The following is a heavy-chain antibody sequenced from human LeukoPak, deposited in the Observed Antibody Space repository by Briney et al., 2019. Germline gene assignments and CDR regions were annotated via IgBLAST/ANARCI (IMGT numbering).Heavy chain of an antibody. CDR2: INYSGST. CDR3: ARAMVRGDFDY. D-gene: IGHD3-10*01. Sequence: SETLSLTCTVSGGSISNYYWSWIRQPPGKGLEWIAYINYSGSTNYNPSLKSRVTISVDTSKNQFSLKLSSVTAADTAVYYCARAMVRGDFDYWGQGTLVTVSS. V-gene: IGHV4-59*01. CDR1: GGSISNYY. J-gene: IGHJ4*02.